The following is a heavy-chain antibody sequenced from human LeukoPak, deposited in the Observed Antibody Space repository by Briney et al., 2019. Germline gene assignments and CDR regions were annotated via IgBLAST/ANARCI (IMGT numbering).Heavy chain of an antibody. CDR1: RSSFSGSW. Sequence: GGSLRLSCAAARSSFSGSWMSWDRQAPGKGLEWVANIKQDGSEKYYVDSVKGRFTISRDNAKNSLYLQMNSLRAEDTAVYYRITDLARSNILTGYQIWGQGTLVTVSS. CDR2: IKQDGSEK. D-gene: IGHD3-9*01. V-gene: IGHV3-7*02. CDR3: ITDLARSNILTGYQI. J-gene: IGHJ4*02.